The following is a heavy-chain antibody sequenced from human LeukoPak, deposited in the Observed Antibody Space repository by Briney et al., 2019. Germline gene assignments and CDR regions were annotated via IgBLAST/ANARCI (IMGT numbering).Heavy chain of an antibody. D-gene: IGHD3-10*01. CDR3: ARGYGSRWFDP. V-gene: IGHV4-4*02. Sequence: SETLSLTCAASGGSITTDNWWGWVRQPPGKGLEWIGEIYHSGSINYNPSLKSRITMSVDKFKNQFSLKLSSVTAADTAVYYCARGYGSRWFDPWGQGTLVTVSS. CDR1: GGSITTDNW. J-gene: IGHJ5*02. CDR2: IYHSGSI.